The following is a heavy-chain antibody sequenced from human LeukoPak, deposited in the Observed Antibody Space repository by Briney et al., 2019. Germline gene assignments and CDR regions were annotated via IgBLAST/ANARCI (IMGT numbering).Heavy chain of an antibody. Sequence: GGSLRLSCAASGFSFSSYSMNWVRQAPGKGLEWVSSISSSSSYIFYADSVKGRFTISRDNAKNSLSLQMNSLRAEDTAVYYCARTRDKDFYYYMDVWGKGTTVTVSS. CDR2: ISSSSSYI. J-gene: IGHJ6*03. D-gene: IGHD2-15*01. CDR1: GFSFSSYS. V-gene: IGHV3-21*01. CDR3: ARTRDKDFYYYMDV.